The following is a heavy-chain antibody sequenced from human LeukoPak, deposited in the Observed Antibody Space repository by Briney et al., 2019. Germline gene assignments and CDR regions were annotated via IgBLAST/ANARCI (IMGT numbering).Heavy chain of an antibody. D-gene: IGHD1-26*01. V-gene: IGHV1-2*06. CDR2: INPNSGGT. Sequence: ASVKVSCKASGYTFTGYYMHWVRQAPGQGLEWMGRINPNSGGTNYAQKFQGRVTMTRDTSISTAYVELSRLRSDDTAVYYCARDIARWSGSYSVSDYWGQGTLVTVSS. CDR1: GYTFTGYY. CDR3: ARDIARWSGSYSVSDY. J-gene: IGHJ4*02.